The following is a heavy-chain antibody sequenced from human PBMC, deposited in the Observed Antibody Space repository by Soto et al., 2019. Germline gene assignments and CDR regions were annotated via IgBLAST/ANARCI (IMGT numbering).Heavy chain of an antibody. V-gene: IGHV1-18*01. J-gene: IGHJ6*02. D-gene: IGHD3-16*01. CDR1: GYTFTRYG. Sequence: QVQLVQSGAEVKNPGASVKVSCKASGYTFTRYGIDWARQAPGQGLEWMGWINTYNGNTNYAPNVQGRVTLTTDTSTSTAYMELRSLRSNDTAIYYCAMVDVYVTPSPQDVWGQGTTVSVSS. CDR3: AMVDVYVTPSPQDV. CDR2: INTYNGNT.